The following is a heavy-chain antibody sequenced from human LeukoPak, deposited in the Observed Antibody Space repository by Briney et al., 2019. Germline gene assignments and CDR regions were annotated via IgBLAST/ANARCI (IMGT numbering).Heavy chain of an antibody. Sequence: GGSLRLSCAASGFTVRSNYVSWVRQAPGKGLEWVSVIYNDGTTYCADSVKGRFTISRDNSKNTLYLQMNSLRAEDTAVYYCARDPSYGDGYYDYWGQGTLVTVSS. CDR2: IYNDGTT. D-gene: IGHD5-18*01. J-gene: IGHJ4*02. CDR1: GFTVRSNY. CDR3: ARDPSYGDGYYDY. V-gene: IGHV3-53*01.